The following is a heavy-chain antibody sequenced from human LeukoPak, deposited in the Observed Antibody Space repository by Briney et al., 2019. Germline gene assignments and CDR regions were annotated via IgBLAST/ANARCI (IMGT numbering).Heavy chain of an antibody. Sequence: PGGSLRLSCGVSGFTFNSYSMNWVRQAPGKGLEWVASIIGSGTEMFYADSLKGRFTISRDNSKNSLYLQMNSLRVEDTGVYYCAKVQSDIVGAVVFAFDVWGQGTMVSVSS. D-gene: IGHD1-26*01. CDR2: IIGSGTEM. J-gene: IGHJ3*01. V-gene: IGHV3-21*06. CDR3: AKVQSDIVGAVVFAFDV. CDR1: GFTFNSYS.